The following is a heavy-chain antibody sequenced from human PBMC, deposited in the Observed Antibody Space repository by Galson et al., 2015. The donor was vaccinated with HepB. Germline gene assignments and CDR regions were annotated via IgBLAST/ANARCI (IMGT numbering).Heavy chain of an antibody. V-gene: IGHV4-39*07. CDR3: ARAPGYSSSWYRFDY. CDR2: IYYSGST. J-gene: IGHJ4*02. Sequence: SETLSLTCTVSGGSISSSSYYWGWIRQPPGKGLEWIGSIYYSGSTYYNPSLKSRVTISVDTSKNQFSLKLSSVTAADTAVYYCARAPGYSSSWYRFDYWGQGTLVTVSS. CDR1: GGSISSSSYY. D-gene: IGHD6-13*01.